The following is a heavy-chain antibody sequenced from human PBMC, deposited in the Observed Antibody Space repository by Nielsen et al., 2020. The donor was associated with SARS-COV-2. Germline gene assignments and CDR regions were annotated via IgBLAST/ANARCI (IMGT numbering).Heavy chain of an antibody. CDR1: GFTFSSYA. J-gene: IGHJ4*01. V-gene: IGHV3-30-3*01. CDR3: ARETLDHTSSFVDY. CDR2: ISYDGSNE. Sequence: GESLKISCAASGFTFSSYAMHWVRQAPGKGLEWMTIISYDGSNEHYADSVKGRFTISRDNSKNTLYLQMNSLKPEDTAVYYCARETLDHTSSFVDYWGQGILVTVSS. D-gene: IGHD2-2*01.